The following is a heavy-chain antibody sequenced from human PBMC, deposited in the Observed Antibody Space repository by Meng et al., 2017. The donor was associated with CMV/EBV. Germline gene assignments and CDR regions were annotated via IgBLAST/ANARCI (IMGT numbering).Heavy chain of an antibody. CDR3: ARGAYSSSSSPLFFGYYYGMDV. D-gene: IGHD6-6*01. CDR2: IKQDGSEK. Sequence: GGSLRLSCAASGFTFSSYWMSWVRRAPGKGLEWVANIKQDGSEKYYVDSVKGRFTIARDNAKNSLYLQMNSLRAEDTAVYYCARGAYSSSSSPLFFGYYYGMDVWGQGTTVTVSS. J-gene: IGHJ6*02. V-gene: IGHV3-7*04. CDR1: GFTFSSYW.